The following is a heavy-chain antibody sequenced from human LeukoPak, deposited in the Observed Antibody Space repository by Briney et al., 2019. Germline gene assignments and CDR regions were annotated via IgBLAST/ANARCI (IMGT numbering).Heavy chain of an antibody. CDR3: AILTHRLRLGELSVDY. Sequence: PSETLSLTCAVYGDSFSGYYWSWIRQPPGKGLTWIGEINHSGIINYNPSLKSRVTISLDTSKSQFSLKVSSVTAADTAVYYCAILTHRLRLGELSVDYWGQGTLVTVSS. CDR2: INHSGII. CDR1: GDSFSGYY. J-gene: IGHJ4*02. V-gene: IGHV4-34*01. D-gene: IGHD3-16*02.